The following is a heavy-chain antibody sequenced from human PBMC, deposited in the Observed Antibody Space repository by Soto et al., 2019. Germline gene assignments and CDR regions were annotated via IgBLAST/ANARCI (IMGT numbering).Heavy chain of an antibody. J-gene: IGHJ3*02. CDR3: AREVGAPPDAFDI. CDR2: IYYSGST. CDR1: GGSISSGGYY. Sequence: QVQLQESGPGLVKPSQTLSLTCTVSGGSISSGGYYWSWIRQHPGKGLEWIGYIYYSGSTYYIPSLKSRVTISVDTSKNQFSLKLSSVTAADTAVYYCAREVGAPPDAFDIWGQGTMVTVSS. V-gene: IGHV4-31*03.